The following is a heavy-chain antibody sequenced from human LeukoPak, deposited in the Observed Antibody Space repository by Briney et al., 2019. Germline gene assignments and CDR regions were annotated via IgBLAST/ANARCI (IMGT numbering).Heavy chain of an antibody. Sequence: GGSLRLSCAASGFTFSSYAMSWVRQAPGKGLEWVSAISGSGGSTYYADSVKGRFTISGDNSKNTLYLQMNSLRAEDTAVYYCANFDSSGYYYVLDYWGQGTLVTVSS. CDR1: GFTFSSYA. CDR2: ISGSGGST. V-gene: IGHV3-23*01. J-gene: IGHJ4*02. D-gene: IGHD3-22*01. CDR3: ANFDSSGYYYVLDY.